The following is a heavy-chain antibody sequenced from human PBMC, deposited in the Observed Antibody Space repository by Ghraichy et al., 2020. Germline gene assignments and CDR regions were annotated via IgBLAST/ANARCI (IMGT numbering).Heavy chain of an antibody. CDR3: AAVRGLLGWTLDYYYYYGMDV. J-gene: IGHJ6*02. V-gene: IGHV1-58*01. D-gene: IGHD3/OR15-3a*01. CDR2: IVVGSGNT. Sequence: SVKVSCKASGFTFTSSAVQWVRQARGQRLEWIGWIVVGSGNTNYAQKFQERVTITRDMSTSTAYMELSSLRSEDTAVYYCAAVRGLLGWTLDYYYYYGMDVWGQGTTVTVSS. CDR1: GFTFTSSA.